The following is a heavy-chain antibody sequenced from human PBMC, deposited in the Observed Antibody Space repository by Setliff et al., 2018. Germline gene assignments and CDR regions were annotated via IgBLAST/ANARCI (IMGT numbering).Heavy chain of an antibody. CDR2: INTNTGNP. CDR1: GYTFSSYA. Sequence: ASVKVSCKASGYTFSSYAMGWMRQAPGQRLEWMGWINTNTGNPSYAQGFTGRFVFSLDTSVSTAYLQISSLKAEDSAVYYCARASRFGTTVYRGSYSMDVWGKGTTVTVSS. CDR3: ARASRFGTTVYRGSYSMDV. V-gene: IGHV7-4-1*02. J-gene: IGHJ6*03. D-gene: IGHD4-4*01.